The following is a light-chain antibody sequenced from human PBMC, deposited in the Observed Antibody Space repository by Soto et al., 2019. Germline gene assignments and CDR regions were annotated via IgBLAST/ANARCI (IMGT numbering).Light chain of an antibody. Sequence: EILRAQSPATLSVSPGEGATLSCRASQSVSSNLAWYQQKPGQAPRLLIYGASTRATGIPARFSGSGSGTDFILTISSLQSEDSAVYYCQQYNNWPRTFGQGTKVDIK. CDR1: QSVSSN. CDR3: QQYNNWPRT. V-gene: IGKV3-15*01. J-gene: IGKJ1*01. CDR2: GAS.